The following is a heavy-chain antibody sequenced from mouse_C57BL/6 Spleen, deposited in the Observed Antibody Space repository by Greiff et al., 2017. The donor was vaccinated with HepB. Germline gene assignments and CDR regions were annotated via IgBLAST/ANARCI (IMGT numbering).Heavy chain of an antibody. J-gene: IGHJ3*01. CDR1: GYTFTSYW. CDR2: IYPSDSET. D-gene: IGHD3-3*01. Sequence: QVQLQQPGAELVRPGSSVKLTCKASGYTFTSYWMEWVKQRPGQGLEWIGNIYPSDSETHYNQKFKDKATLTVDKSSSTAYMQLSSLTSEDSAVYYCARERDQGAWFAYWGQGTLVTVSA. V-gene: IGHV1-61*01. CDR3: ARERDQGAWFAY.